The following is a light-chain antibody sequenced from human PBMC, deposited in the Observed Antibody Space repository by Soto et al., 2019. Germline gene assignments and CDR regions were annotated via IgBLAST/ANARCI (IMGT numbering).Light chain of an antibody. CDR1: SSDVGGYNY. Sequence: QSVLTQHRSVYGFAGQSVTISCTGTSSDVGGYNYVSWYQQHPGKAPKLMSYDVRKRPSGVPARFSGSQFGNTAHLTFSGLQADDEAHYYCCSYAGSYTPVFGTGTKVTAL. V-gene: IGLV2-11*01. CDR2: DVR. J-gene: IGLJ1*01. CDR3: CSYAGSYTPV.